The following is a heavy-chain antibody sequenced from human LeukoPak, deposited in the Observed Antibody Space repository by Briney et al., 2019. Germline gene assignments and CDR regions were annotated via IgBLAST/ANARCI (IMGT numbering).Heavy chain of an antibody. Sequence: GGSLRLSCAASGFTFSSYGMHWVRQAPGKGLEWVAFIRYDGSNKYYADSVKGRFTISRDNSKNTLYLQMNSLRAEDTAVYYCARVVGHYDFWSGYFFYYMDVWGKGTTVTVSS. V-gene: IGHV3-30*02. J-gene: IGHJ6*03. CDR3: ARVVGHYDFWSGYFFYYMDV. CDR2: IRYDGSNK. D-gene: IGHD3-3*01. CDR1: GFTFSSYG.